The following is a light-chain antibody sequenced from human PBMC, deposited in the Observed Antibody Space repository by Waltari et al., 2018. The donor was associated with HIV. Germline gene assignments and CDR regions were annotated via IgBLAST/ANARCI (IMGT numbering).Light chain of an antibody. J-gene: IGLJ3*02. CDR2: DNN. CDR3: AAWDDSLNGWV. Sequence: QSVLTQPPSASGTPGQRVTISCSGSRSNIGGNTINWYQQLPGTAPNLLIFDNNQRPSGVPDRFSGSKSGSSASLAIGGLQSEDEADYFCAAWDDSLNGWVFGGGTKLTVL. CDR1: RSNIGGNT. V-gene: IGLV1-44*01.